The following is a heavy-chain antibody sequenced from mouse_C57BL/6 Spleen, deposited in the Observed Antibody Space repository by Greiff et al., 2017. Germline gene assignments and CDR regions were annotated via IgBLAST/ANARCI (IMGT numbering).Heavy chain of an antibody. CDR1: GFNIKDDY. J-gene: IGHJ3*01. D-gene: IGHD1-1*01. CDR3: TTSGYYGSRLFAY. CDR2: IDPENGDT. Sequence: VQLQQSGAELVRPGASVKLSCTASGFNIKDDYMHWVKQRPEQGMEWIGWIDPENGDTEYASKFQGKATITADTSSNTAYLQLSSLTSEDTAVYYGTTSGYYGSRLFAYWGQGTLVTVSA. V-gene: IGHV14-4*01.